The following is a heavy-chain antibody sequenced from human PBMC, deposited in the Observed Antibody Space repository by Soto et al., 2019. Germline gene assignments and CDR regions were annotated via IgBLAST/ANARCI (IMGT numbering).Heavy chain of an antibody. J-gene: IGHJ6*02. V-gene: IGHV4-39*07. CDR2: IYYSGAT. CDR3: ARERPGSYPLHYYYYGMDV. D-gene: IGHD3-16*02. Sequence: SETLSLTCTVSGDSITSNSYFWAWIRQPPGKGLEWIGSIYYSGATYYNPSLKSRVTISVDTSKNQFSLKLSSVTAADTAVYYCARERPGSYPLHYYYYGMDVWGQGTTVTVSS. CDR1: GDSITSNSYF.